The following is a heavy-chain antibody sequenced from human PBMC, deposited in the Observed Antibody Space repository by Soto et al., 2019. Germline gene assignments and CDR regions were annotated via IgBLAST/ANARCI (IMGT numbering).Heavy chain of an antibody. CDR2: IYPGDSDT. V-gene: IGHV5-51*01. CDR3: ARGWELLNPPYGMDV. D-gene: IGHD1-26*01. CDR1: GYSFTSYW. J-gene: IGHJ6*02. Sequence: PGESLKISCKGSGYSFTSYWIGWVRQMPGKGLEWMGIIYPGDSDTRCSPSFQGQVTISADKSISTAYLQWSSLKASDIAMYYCARGWELLNPPYGMDVWGQGTTVTVSS.